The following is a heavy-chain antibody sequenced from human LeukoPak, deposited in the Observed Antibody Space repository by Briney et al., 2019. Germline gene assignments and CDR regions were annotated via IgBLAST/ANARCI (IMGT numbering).Heavy chain of an antibody. D-gene: IGHD3-3*01. V-gene: IGHV1-58*01. CDR2: IVVGSGNT. Sequence: ASVKVSCKASGFTFTSSAVQWVRQARGQRLEWIGWIVVGSGNTNYAQKFQERVTITRDMSTSTAYMELSSLRSEDTAVYYCVAAYLNPRFLEWPNYYYYGMDVWGQGTTVTVSS. J-gene: IGHJ6*02. CDR3: VAAYLNPRFLEWPNYYYYGMDV. CDR1: GFTFTSSA.